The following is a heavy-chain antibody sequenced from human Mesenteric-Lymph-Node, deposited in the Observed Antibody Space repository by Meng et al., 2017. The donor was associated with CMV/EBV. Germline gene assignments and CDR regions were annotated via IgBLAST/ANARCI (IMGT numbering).Heavy chain of an antibody. J-gene: IGHJ4*02. D-gene: IGHD2-2*01. CDR3: AGRGCISPSCLNYFDY. CDR2: VIPIAGIV. V-gene: IGHV1-69*02. Sequence: GTFSGYSISWLRQAPGQGLEWMGRVIPIAGIVKYAQKSQGRVTITADKFTTTAYMELSGLTSEDTAVYYCAGRGCISPSCLNYFDYWGQGTLVTVSS. CDR1: GTFSGYS.